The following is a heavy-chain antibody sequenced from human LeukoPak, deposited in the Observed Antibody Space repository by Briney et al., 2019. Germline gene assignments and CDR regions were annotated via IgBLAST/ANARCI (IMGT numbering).Heavy chain of an antibody. CDR3: ARSQPCITIFGVVITSGGDAFDI. CDR2: IYYSGNS. CDR1: GGSISSSRYY. D-gene: IGHD3-3*01. Sequence: KSSETLSLTCSVSGGSISSSRYYWGWIRQPPGKGLEWIGSIYYSGNSYYNSSLKSRLTISVDTSKNQFSLKLSSVTAADTAVYYCARSQPCITIFGVVITSGGDAFDIWGQGTMVTVSS. V-gene: IGHV4-39*01. J-gene: IGHJ3*02.